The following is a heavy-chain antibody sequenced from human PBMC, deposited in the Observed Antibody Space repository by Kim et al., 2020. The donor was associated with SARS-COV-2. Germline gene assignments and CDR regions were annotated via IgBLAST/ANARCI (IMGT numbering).Heavy chain of an antibody. CDR3: ARVLGVDSSLIFDC. J-gene: IGHJ4*02. Sequence: SETLSLTCTVSGGAINTYNWGWIRQPGGRGLEWIGRLYPSGSTHYNPSLKSRATISRDTSKNQFSLKLSSVTAADTAVYYCARVLGVDSSLIFDCWGQGVLVTVSS. CDR1: GGAINTYN. CDR2: LYPSGST. V-gene: IGHV4-4*07. D-gene: IGHD3-22*01.